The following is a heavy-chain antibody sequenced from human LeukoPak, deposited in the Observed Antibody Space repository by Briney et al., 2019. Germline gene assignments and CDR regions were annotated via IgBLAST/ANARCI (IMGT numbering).Heavy chain of an antibody. Sequence: ASVKVSCKASGYTFTSYGINWVRQATGQGREWMGWMNPNSGNTGYAQKFQGRVTMTRNTSISTAYVELSSLRSEDTAVYYCARGGRYSSSWYSYYYYYYMDVWGKGTTVTISS. D-gene: IGHD6-13*01. CDR2: MNPNSGNT. J-gene: IGHJ6*03. CDR1: GYTFTSYG. CDR3: ARGGRYSSSWYSYYYYYYMDV. V-gene: IGHV1-8*02.